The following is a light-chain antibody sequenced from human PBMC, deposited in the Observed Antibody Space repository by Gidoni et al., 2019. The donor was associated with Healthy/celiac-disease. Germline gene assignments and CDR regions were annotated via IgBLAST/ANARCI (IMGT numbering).Light chain of an antibody. V-gene: IGKV1-5*01. CDR1: QSISSW. J-gene: IGKJ1*01. CDR3: QQYNSYSRATWT. Sequence: DIQMTQSPSTLSASVGDRVTITCRASQSISSWLAWYQQKPGKAPKLLIYDASSLESGVPSRFSGSGSGTEFTLTISSLQPDDFATYYCQQYNSYSRATWTFXQXTKVEIK. CDR2: DAS.